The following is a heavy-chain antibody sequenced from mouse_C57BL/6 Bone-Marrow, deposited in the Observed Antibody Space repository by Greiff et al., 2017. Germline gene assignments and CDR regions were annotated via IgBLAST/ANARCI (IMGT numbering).Heavy chain of an antibody. CDR2: INPSTGGT. Sequence: EVQRVESGPELVKPGASVKISCKASGYSFTGYYMHWVKQSSEKSLEWIGEINPSTGGTSYNQKFKGKATLTVDKSSSTAYMQLKSLTSEDSAVYYCARSGDYPYFDYWGQGTTLTVSS. D-gene: IGHD2-4*01. CDR1: GYSFTGYY. CDR3: ARSGDYPYFDY. V-gene: IGHV1-43*01. J-gene: IGHJ2*01.